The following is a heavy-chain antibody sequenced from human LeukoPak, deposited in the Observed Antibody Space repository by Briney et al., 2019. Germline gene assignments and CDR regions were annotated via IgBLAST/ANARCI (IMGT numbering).Heavy chain of an antibody. CDR1: GFTFSSYA. CDR3: AKELRPYDSSGPDY. Sequence: PGGSLRLSCAASGFTFSSYAMSWVRQAPGKGLEWVSAISGSGGSTYYADSVKGRFTISRDNSKNTLYLQMDSLRAEDTAVYYRAKELRPYDSSGPDYWGQGTLVTVSS. D-gene: IGHD3-22*01. CDR2: ISGSGGST. J-gene: IGHJ4*02. V-gene: IGHV3-23*01.